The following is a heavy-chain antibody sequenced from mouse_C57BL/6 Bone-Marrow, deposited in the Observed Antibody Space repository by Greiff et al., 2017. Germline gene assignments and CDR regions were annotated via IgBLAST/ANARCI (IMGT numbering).Heavy chain of an antibody. CDR1: GYTFTDYE. CDR3: TRYYYGWYFDV. D-gene: IGHD2-1*01. V-gene: IGHV1-15*01. J-gene: IGHJ1*03. CDR2: IDPETGGT. Sequence: VQLQQSGAELVRPGASVTLSCKASGYTFTDYEMHWVKQTPVHGLEWIGAIDPETGGTAYHQKFQGKDILTAAKSSSTAYMELRSLTSEDSAVYYCTRYYYGWYFDVWGTGTTVTVSS.